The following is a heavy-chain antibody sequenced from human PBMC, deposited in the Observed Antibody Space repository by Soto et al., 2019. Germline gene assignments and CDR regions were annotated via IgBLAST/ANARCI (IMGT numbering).Heavy chain of an antibody. V-gene: IGHV4-39*01. CDR3: ASLHYYDSSGYYLVYYYYGMDV. D-gene: IGHD3-22*01. J-gene: IGHJ6*02. CDR2: IYYSGST. CDR1: GGSVSSSSYY. Sequence: XTLSLPCTVSGGSVSSSSYYWGWIRQPPGEGLEWIWIIYYSGSTYYNPSLKSRVNISVDTSKNQFSLKLRYVTAADTAVYYCASLHYYDSSGYYLVYYYYGMDVWGQGTTVTVS.